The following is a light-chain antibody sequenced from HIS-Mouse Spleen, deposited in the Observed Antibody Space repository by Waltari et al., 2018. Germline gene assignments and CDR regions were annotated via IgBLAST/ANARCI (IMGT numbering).Light chain of an antibody. CDR2: DVS. V-gene: IGLV2-11*02. J-gene: IGLJ2*01. Sequence: QSALTQPRSVSGSPGQSVTISCTGTSSYFGGYNYFSWYQQHPGKAPKLMIYDVSKRPSGVPDRFSGSKSGNTASLTISGLQAEDEADYYCCSYAGSYTFEVVFGGGTKLTVL. CDR1: SSYFGGYNY. CDR3: CSYAGSYTFEVV.